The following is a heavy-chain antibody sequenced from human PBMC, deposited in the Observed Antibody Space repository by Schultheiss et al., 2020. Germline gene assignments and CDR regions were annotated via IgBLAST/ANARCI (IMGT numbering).Heavy chain of an antibody. J-gene: IGHJ6*03. CDR1: GGSFSGYY. CDR2: INHSGST. D-gene: IGHD3-3*01. CDR3: ARVRDFWSGYNYYYYMDV. V-gene: IGHV4-34*01. Sequence: SQTLSLTCAVYGGSFSGYYWSWIRQPPGKGLEWIGEINHSGSTNYNPSLKSRVTISVDTSKNQFSLKLSSVTAADTAVYYCARVRDFWSGYNYYYYMDVWDKGTTVTVSS.